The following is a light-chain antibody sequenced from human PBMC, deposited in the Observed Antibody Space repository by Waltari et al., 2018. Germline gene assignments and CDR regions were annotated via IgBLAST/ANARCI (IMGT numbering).Light chain of an antibody. V-gene: IGLV10-54*04. CDR2: RNN. Sequence: QAGLTQPPSVSKGLRQTATLTCTGNNNNVGNQGALWLQQHQGHPPKLLSYRNNKRPSGISERFSASRSGNTASLTITGLQPEDEADYDCSAWDFSLNAHVFGTGTMVTV. J-gene: IGLJ1*01. CDR3: SAWDFSLNAHV. CDR1: NNNVGNQG.